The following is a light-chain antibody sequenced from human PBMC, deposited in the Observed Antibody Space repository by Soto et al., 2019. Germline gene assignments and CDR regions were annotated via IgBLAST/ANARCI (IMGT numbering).Light chain of an antibody. J-gene: IGLJ1*01. Sequence: QSALTQPASVSGSPGQSITISCTGTSGDIGSYNRVSWYQPHPGKAPKLIIYEVTDRPSGVSNRFSGSKSGNTASLTISGLQAEDEAEYYCSSYTNINTRACVFGTGTKVTV. V-gene: IGLV2-14*01. CDR1: SGDIGSYNR. CDR2: EVT. CDR3: SSYTNINTRACV.